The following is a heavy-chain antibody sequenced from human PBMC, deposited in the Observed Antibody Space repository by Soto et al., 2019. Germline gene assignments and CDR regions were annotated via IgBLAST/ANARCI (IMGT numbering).Heavy chain of an antibody. CDR3: ARDCRGSSWYGTDNWFDP. V-gene: IGHV4-38-2*02. D-gene: IGHD6-13*01. Sequence: KPSETLSLTCAVSGYSISSGYYWGWIRQPPGKGLEWIGSIYHSGSTYYNPSLKSRVTISVDTSKNQFSLKLSSVTAADTAVYYCARDCRGSSWYGTDNWFDPWGQGTLVTVSS. CDR1: GYSISSGYY. J-gene: IGHJ5*02. CDR2: IYHSGST.